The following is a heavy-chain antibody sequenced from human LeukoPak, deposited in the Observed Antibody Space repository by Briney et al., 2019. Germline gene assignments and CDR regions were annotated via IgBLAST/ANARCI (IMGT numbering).Heavy chain of an antibody. CDR3: ARGTTGAYFGTPPYFDY. Sequence: SEPLSLTCSVSGVSINGYYWSWIRQSPGKGLECIGYIYYSGSTNNNPSLESRVTISLDTSRNQFSLRLQSVTAADTAVYFCARGTTGAYFGTPPYFDYWGQGSLVTVSS. D-gene: IGHD7-27*01. J-gene: IGHJ4*02. V-gene: IGHV4-59*01. CDR2: IYYSGST. CDR1: GVSINGYY.